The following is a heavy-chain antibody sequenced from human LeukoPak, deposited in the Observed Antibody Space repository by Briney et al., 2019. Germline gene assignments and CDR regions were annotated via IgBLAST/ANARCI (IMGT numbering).Heavy chain of an antibody. CDR2: IKQDGSEK. CDR3: ARDVGATLYYFDY. D-gene: IGHD1-26*01. CDR1: GFTFSSYW. J-gene: IGHJ4*02. V-gene: IGHV3-7*01. Sequence: GGSLRLSCAASGFTFSSYWMSWARQAPGKGLEWVANIKQDGSEKYYVDSVKGRFTISRDNAKNSLYLQMNSLRAEDTAVYYCARDVGATLYYFDYWGQGTLVTVSS.